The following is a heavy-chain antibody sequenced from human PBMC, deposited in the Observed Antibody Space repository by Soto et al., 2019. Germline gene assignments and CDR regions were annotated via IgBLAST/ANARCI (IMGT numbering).Heavy chain of an antibody. CDR2: ISAYNGNT. J-gene: IGHJ6*03. V-gene: IGHV1-18*01. D-gene: IGHD5-12*01. CDR3: ARMDIVATIKNYYMDV. Sequence: GLEWMGWISAYNGNTNYAQKLQGRVTMTTDTSTSTAYMELRSLRSDDTAVYYCARMDIVATIKNYYMDVWGKGTTVTVSS.